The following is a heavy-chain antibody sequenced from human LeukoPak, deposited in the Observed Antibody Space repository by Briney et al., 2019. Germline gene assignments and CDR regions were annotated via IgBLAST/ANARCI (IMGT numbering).Heavy chain of an antibody. CDR2: ISGSGGST. V-gene: IGHV3-23*01. D-gene: IGHD6-19*01. CDR3: AKEREQWLVLGVVVY. J-gene: IGHJ4*02. Sequence: PGGSLRLSCAASGFIFSSYAMSWVRQASGKVLEWVSAISGSGGSTYYADSVKGRFTISRDNSKNTLYLQMNSLRAEDTAVYYCAKEREQWLVLGVVVYWGQGTLVTVSS. CDR1: GFIFSSYA.